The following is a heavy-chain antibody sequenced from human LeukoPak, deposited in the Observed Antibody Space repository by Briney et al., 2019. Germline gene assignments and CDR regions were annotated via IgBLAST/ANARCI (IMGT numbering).Heavy chain of an antibody. V-gene: IGHV4-34*01. CDR3: ARGRPSNDFWSGYYGAGTYFDY. Sequence: SESLSLTCAVYGGSFSGYYWSWIRQPPGKGLEWIGEINHSGSTNYNPSLKSRVTISVDTSKNQFSLKLSSVTAADTAVYYCARGRPSNDFWSGYYGAGTYFDYWGQGTLVTVSS. J-gene: IGHJ4*02. CDR2: INHSGST. D-gene: IGHD3-3*01. CDR1: GGSFSGYY.